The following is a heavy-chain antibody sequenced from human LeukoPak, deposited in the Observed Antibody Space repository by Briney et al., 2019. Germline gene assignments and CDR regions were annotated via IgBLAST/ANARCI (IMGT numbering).Heavy chain of an antibody. J-gene: IGHJ4*02. V-gene: IGHV3-33*08. CDR1: GFTFSGYS. D-gene: IGHD3-16*01. CDR2: IWYDGSNK. CDR3: ARDRGSATVDY. Sequence: GGTLGLSCAASGFTFSGYSMNWVRQAPGKGLEWVAVIWYDGSNKYYADSVKGRFTISRDNSKNTLYLQMNSLRAEDTAVYYCARDRGSATVDYWGQGTLVTVSS.